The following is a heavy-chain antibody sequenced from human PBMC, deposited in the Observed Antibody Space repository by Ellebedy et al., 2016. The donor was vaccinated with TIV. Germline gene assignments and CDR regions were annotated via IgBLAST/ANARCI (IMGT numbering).Heavy chain of an antibody. CDR2: IDWEDDK. J-gene: IGHJ4*02. Sequence: SGPMLVKPTQTLTLTCTFSGFSLTTSGMCVNWIRQPPGKALEWLALIDWEDDKYYSTSLKTRLTISKDTSKNQVVLTMTNMDPVDTATYYCARISSPANYFDYWGQGTLVTVSS. V-gene: IGHV2-70*01. CDR3: ARISSPANYFDY. D-gene: IGHD6-13*01. CDR1: GFSLTTSGMC.